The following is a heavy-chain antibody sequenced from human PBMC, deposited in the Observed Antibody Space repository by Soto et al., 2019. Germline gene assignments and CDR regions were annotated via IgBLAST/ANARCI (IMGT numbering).Heavy chain of an antibody. J-gene: IGHJ6*02. V-gene: IGHV3-48*01. D-gene: IGHD3-10*01. CDR3: AFGEESRYYYYRMDV. CDR2: ISSSSSTI. CDR1: GLTFSSYS. Sequence: PGGSLRLSCAASGLTFSSYSMNWVRQAPGKGLEWVSYISSSSSTIYYADSVKGRFTISRDNAKNSLYLQMNSLRAEDTAVYYCAFGEESRYYYYRMDVWGQGTTVTVSS.